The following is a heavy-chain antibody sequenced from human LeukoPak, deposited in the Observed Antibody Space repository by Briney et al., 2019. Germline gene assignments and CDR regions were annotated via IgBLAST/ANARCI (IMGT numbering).Heavy chain of an antibody. Sequence: GGSLRLSCAASGFTFSSSAMSWVRQAPGKGLEWVSAISNNGGYTYYADSVQGRFTISRDNSKGTLCLQMNSLRAEDTAVYYCAKQLGYCSDGSCYFPYWGQGTLVTVSS. J-gene: IGHJ4*02. CDR1: GFTFSSSA. CDR2: ISNNGGYT. V-gene: IGHV3-23*01. D-gene: IGHD2-15*01. CDR3: AKQLGYCSDGSCYFPY.